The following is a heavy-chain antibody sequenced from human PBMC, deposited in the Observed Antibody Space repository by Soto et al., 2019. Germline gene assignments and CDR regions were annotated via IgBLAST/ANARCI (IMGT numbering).Heavy chain of an antibody. V-gene: IGHV3-23*01. CDR1: GFTFSSYA. J-gene: IGHJ6*02. Sequence: PGGSLRLSCAASGFTFSSYAMSWVRQAPGKGLEWVSAISGSGGSTYYADSVKGRFTISRDNSKNTLYLQMNSLRAEDTAVYYCSEFGDIVATSYYGMDVWGQGTTVTVSS. D-gene: IGHD5-12*01. CDR2: ISGSGGST. CDR3: SEFGDIVATSYYGMDV.